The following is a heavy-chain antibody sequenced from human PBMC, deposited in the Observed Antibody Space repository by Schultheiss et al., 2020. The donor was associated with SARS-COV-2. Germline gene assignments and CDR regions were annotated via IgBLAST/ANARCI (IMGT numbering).Heavy chain of an antibody. CDR1: GYTFTSYG. V-gene: IGHV1-18*01. D-gene: IGHD2-2*01. J-gene: IGHJ6*03. CDR3: ARDASPPLIVVVPAASYYMDV. CDR2: ISAYNGNT. Sequence: ASVKVSCKASGYTFTSYGMSWVRQAPGQGLEWMGWISAYNGNTNYAQKLQGRVTMTTDTSTSTAYMELRSLRSDDTAVYYCARDASPPLIVVVPAASYYMDVWGKGTTVTVSS.